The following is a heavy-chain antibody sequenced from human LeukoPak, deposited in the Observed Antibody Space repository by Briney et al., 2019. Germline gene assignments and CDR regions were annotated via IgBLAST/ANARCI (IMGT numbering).Heavy chain of an antibody. CDR3: AELGITMIGGV. V-gene: IGHV3-7*01. J-gene: IGHJ6*04. CDR2: IKQDGSEK. CDR1: GFTFSSYS. D-gene: IGHD3-10*02. Sequence: GGSLRLSCAASGFTFSSYSMNWVRQAPGKGLEWVANIKQDGSEKYFVDSVKGRFTISRDNAKNSLYLQMNSLRAEDTAVYYCAELGITMIGGVWGKGTTVTISS.